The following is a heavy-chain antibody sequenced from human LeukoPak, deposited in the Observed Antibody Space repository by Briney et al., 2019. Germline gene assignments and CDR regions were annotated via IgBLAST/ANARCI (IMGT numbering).Heavy chain of an antibody. V-gene: IGHV1-8*03. Sequence: ASVKVSCKASGYTFTSYDINWVRQATGQGLEWMGWMNPNSGNTGYAQKFQGRVTITRNTSISTAYMELSSLRSEDAAVYYCARTDQDYYDSAGFDYWGQGTLVTVSS. J-gene: IGHJ4*02. CDR2: MNPNSGNT. CDR3: ARTDQDYYDSAGFDY. D-gene: IGHD3-22*01. CDR1: GYTFTSYD.